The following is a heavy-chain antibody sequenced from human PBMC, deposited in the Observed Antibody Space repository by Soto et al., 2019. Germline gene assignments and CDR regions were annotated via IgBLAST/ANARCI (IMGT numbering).Heavy chain of an antibody. V-gene: IGHV3-48*03. CDR1: GVDFISKE. CDR3: ARETLRDAIDI. CDR2: IRANDESI. Sequence: QREGAVKGTSVDLGVDFISKEMNWVRQAPGKGLEWVSNIRANDESIYYADSVKGRVSVSRDNAKNSLFLEMNSLRVDDTAVYYCARETLRDAIDIWGQGTMVTVSS. J-gene: IGHJ3*02.